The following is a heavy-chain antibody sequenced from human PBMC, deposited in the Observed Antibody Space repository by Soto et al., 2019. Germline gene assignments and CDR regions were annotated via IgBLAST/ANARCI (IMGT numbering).Heavy chain of an antibody. Sequence: SETLSLTCTVSGGSISSSSYYWGWIRQPPGKGLEWIGSIYYSGSTYYNPSLKSRVTISVDTSKNQFSLKPSSVTAADTAVYYCASSLAAAGHYWGQGTLVTVSS. CDR1: GGSISSSSYY. V-gene: IGHV4-39*01. CDR2: IYYSGST. D-gene: IGHD6-13*01. CDR3: ASSLAAAGHY. J-gene: IGHJ4*02.